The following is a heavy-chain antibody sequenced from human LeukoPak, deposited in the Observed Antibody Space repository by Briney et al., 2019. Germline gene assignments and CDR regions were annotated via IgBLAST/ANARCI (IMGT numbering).Heavy chain of an antibody. CDR1: GGSISSYY. D-gene: IGHD2/OR15-2a*01. CDR3: ARGRAEPTTFKFYYYGLDV. V-gene: IGHV4-59*08. CDR2: IYYSGST. Sequence: SETLSLTCTVSGGSISSYYWSWIRQPPGKGLEWIGYIYYSGSTNYNPSLKSRVTMSVDTSKNQFSLKLSSVTAADTGVFYCARGRAEPTTFKFYYYGLDVWGQGTTVTVSS. J-gene: IGHJ6*02.